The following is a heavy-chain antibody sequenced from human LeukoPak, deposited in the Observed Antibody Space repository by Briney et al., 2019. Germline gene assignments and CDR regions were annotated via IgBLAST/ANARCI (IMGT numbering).Heavy chain of an antibody. J-gene: IGHJ6*03. Sequence: PGGSLRLSCAASGFTFSSYWMSWVRQAPGKGLEWVANIKQDGSEKNYVDSVKGRFTISRDNAKNSLYLQMNSLRAEDTAVYYCARGKSGYSYGPHYYYYYYMDVWGKGTTVTI. CDR1: GFTFSSYW. CDR3: ARGKSGYSYGPHYYYYYYMDV. V-gene: IGHV3-7*04. CDR2: IKQDGSEK. D-gene: IGHD5-18*01.